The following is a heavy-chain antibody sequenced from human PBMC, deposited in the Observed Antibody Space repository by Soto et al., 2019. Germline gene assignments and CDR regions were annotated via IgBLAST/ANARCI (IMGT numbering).Heavy chain of an antibody. D-gene: IGHD6-6*01. CDR2: INHSGNT. V-gene: IGHV4-34*01. Sequence: SESMSLRSAVYGGSLSGYYWGWIRQPPGKGLEWIGEINHSGNTNYNPSLKSRVTISVDTSKNQFSLKLSSVTAADTAVYYCARGFRARPRRAGFDYWGQGTLVTVSS. CDR3: ARGFRARPRRAGFDY. CDR1: GGSLSGYY. J-gene: IGHJ4*02.